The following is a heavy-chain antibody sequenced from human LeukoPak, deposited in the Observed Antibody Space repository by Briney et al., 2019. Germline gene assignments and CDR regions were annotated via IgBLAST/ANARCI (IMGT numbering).Heavy chain of an antibody. CDR1: GGSFSGYY. CDR3: ARGRINSSGWYTFWFDH. J-gene: IGHJ5*02. D-gene: IGHD6-19*01. Sequence: WETLSLTCAVYGGSFSGYYWSWIRQPPGKGLEWIGEINHSGSTNYNPSLKSRVTISVDTSKNQSSLKLSSVTAADRAVYYCARGRINSSGWYTFWFDHWGQGTLVTVSS. CDR2: INHSGST. V-gene: IGHV4-34*01.